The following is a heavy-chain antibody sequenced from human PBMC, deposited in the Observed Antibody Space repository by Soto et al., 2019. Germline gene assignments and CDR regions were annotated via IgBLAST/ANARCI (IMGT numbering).Heavy chain of an antibody. CDR2: ISSSSSTI. D-gene: IGHD6-19*01. J-gene: IGHJ5*02. V-gene: IGHV3-48*01. Sequence: EVQLVESGGGLVQPGGSLRLSCAASGFTFSSYSMNWVRQAPGKGLEWVSYISSSSSTIYYADSVKGRFTISRDNAKNSLYLQMNSLRAEDTAVYYCASGRRVPVAGTMDWFDPWGQGTLVTVSS. CDR3: ASGRRVPVAGTMDWFDP. CDR1: GFTFSSYS.